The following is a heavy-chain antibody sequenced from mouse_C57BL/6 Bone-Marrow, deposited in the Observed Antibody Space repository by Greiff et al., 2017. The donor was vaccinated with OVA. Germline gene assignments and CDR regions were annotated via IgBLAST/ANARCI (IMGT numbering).Heavy chain of an antibody. D-gene: IGHD2-5*01. Sequence: QVQLQQSGAELVRPGTSVKVSCKASGYAFTNYLIEWVKQRPGQGLEWIGVINPGSGGTNYNEKFKGKATLTADKSSSTAYMQLSSLTSEDSAVYFCARGSNAFAYWGQGTLVTVSA. J-gene: IGHJ3*01. CDR1: GYAFTNYL. CDR2: INPGSGGT. V-gene: IGHV1-54*01. CDR3: ARGSNAFAY.